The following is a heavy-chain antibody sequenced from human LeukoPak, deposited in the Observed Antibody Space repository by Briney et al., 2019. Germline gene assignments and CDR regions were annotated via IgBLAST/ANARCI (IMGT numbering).Heavy chain of an antibody. V-gene: IGHV4-39*07. D-gene: IGHD3-10*01. CDR3: ARDYRFGELLSPHFDY. Sequence: SETLSLTCTVSGGSISSSSYYWGWIRQPPGKGLEWIGSIYYSGSPYYNPSLKSRVTISVDTSKNQFSLKLSSVTAADTAVYYCARDYRFGELLSPHFDYWGQGTLVTVSS. CDR2: IYYSGSP. J-gene: IGHJ4*02. CDR1: GGSISSSSYY.